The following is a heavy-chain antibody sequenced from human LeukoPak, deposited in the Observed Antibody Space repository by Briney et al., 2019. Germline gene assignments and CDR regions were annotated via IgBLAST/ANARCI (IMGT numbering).Heavy chain of an antibody. Sequence: SETLSLTCAVYGGSFSGYYWSWIRQPPGKGLEWIGEINHSGSTNYNPSLKSRVTISVDTSKNQFSLKLSSVTAADTAVYYCARGRVNPWYRQLAHFDYWGQGTLVTVSS. CDR2: INHSGST. CDR1: GGSFSGYY. J-gene: IGHJ4*02. D-gene: IGHD6-13*01. V-gene: IGHV4-34*01. CDR3: ARGRVNPWYRQLAHFDY.